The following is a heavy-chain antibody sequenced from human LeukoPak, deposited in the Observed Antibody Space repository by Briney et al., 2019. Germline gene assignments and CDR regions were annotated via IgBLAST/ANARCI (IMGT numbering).Heavy chain of an antibody. CDR2: ISGTGRTT. D-gene: IGHD6-13*01. J-gene: IGHJ6*03. V-gene: IGHV3-23*01. Sequence: GGSLRLSCAASGFTFSSYAMTWVRQAPGKGLEWVSSISGTGRTTYYADSVRGRFTISRDNSKNTLYLQMNSLRAEDTAVYYCAKGYSSNYYYYYMDVWGKGTTVTVSS. CDR3: AKGYSSNYYYYYMDV. CDR1: GFTFSSYA.